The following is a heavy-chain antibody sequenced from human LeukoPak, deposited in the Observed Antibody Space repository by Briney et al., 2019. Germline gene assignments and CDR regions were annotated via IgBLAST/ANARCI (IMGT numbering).Heavy chain of an antibody. Sequence: PGGSLRLSCAASGFTFSSYAMSRVRQAPGKGLEWVSAISGSGGSTYYADSVKGRFTISRDNSKNTLYLQMNSLRAEDTAVYYCAKATATMVPRNSPPDYWGQGTLVTVSS. J-gene: IGHJ4*02. D-gene: IGHD3-10*01. CDR3: AKATATMVPRNSPPDY. CDR1: GFTFSSYA. V-gene: IGHV3-23*01. CDR2: ISGSGGST.